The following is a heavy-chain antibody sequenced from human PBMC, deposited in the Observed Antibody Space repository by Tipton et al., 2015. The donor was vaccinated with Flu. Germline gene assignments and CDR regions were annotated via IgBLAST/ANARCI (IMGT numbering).Heavy chain of an antibody. Sequence: RSLRLSCAASGFTFSNSAVNWVRQAPGKGLEWVALIRYDGTKTYYTDSVKGRFTISRDNSKNTLYLQMNSLRAEDTATYYCVRKGFGDYWGQGILVTVSS. CDR1: GFTFSNSA. CDR3: VRKGFGDY. J-gene: IGHJ4*02. CDR2: IRYDGTKT. D-gene: IGHD3-10*01. V-gene: IGHV3-33*01.